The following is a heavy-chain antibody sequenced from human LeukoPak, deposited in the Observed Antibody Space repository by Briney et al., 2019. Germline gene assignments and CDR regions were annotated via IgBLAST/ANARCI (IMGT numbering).Heavy chain of an antibody. CDR3: ARVPDAITGIFPIDY. CDR1: GYSFTSYY. Sequence: ASVKVSCKASGYSFTSYYMHWVRQAPGQGLEWMGWINPNSGDANYAQKFQGRVTMTRDTSISTAYMELRSLRSDDTAVYYCARVPDAITGIFPIDYWGQGTLVTVSS. CDR2: INPNSGDA. J-gene: IGHJ4*02. D-gene: IGHD1-20*01. V-gene: IGHV1-2*02.